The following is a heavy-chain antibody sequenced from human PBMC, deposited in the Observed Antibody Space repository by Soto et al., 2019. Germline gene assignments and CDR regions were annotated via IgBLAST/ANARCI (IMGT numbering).Heavy chain of an antibody. J-gene: IGHJ4*02. V-gene: IGHV4-31*03. Sequence: QVQLQESGPGLVKPSQTLSLTCTVSGGSISSSGYYWSWIRQHPGKGLEWIGYIYYSGNTHYNPSLRSRVIMSLITSKNQFSLKLTSVSAADTAVYYCARVRCGSTSCRRLDYWGQGTLVTVSS. CDR3: ARVRCGSTSCRRLDY. CDR1: GGSISSSGYY. CDR2: IYYSGNT. D-gene: IGHD2-2*01.